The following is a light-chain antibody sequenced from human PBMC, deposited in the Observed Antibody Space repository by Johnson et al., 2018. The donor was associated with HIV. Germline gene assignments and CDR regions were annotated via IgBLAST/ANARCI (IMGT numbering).Light chain of an antibody. V-gene: IGLV1-51*02. J-gene: IGLJ1*01. Sequence: QSVLTQPPSVSAAPGQKVTISCSGSSSNIGNNYVSWYRHLPGTAPKLLIYENDKRPSGIPDRFSGSKSGTSATLGITGLQTGDEADYYCATWDNSLSSGGVFGTWTKVTVL. CDR3: ATWDNSLSSGGV. CDR2: END. CDR1: SSNIGNNY.